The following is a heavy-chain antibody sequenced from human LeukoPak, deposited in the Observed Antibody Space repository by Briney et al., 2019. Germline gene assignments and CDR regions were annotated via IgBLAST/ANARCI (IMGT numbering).Heavy chain of an antibody. CDR2: ISYSGST. Sequence: PSETLSLTCNVFGGSISSSTYYWGWIRQPPGKGLEWIGRISYSGSTSHNPSLKSRVTMSVDTSKNHFSQRLSSVTAADTALYYCARLTHSYYSDTSGYYPYYYMDVWGKGTTVTVSS. CDR3: ARLTHSYYSDTSGYYPYYYMDV. D-gene: IGHD3-22*01. J-gene: IGHJ6*03. CDR1: GGSISSSTYY. V-gene: IGHV4-39*02.